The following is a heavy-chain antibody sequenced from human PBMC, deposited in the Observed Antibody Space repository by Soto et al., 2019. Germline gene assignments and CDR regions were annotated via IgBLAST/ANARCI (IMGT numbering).Heavy chain of an antibody. CDR2: ISYDGSNK. Sequence: PGGSLRLSCAASGFTFSSYGMHWVRQAPGKGLEWVAVISYDGSNKYYADSVKGRFTISRDNSKNTLYLQMNSLRAEDTAVYYCAKEGELLNYYFDYWGQGTLVTVSS. J-gene: IGHJ4*02. D-gene: IGHD1-7*01. CDR3: AKEGELLNYYFDY. CDR1: GFTFSSYG. V-gene: IGHV3-30*18.